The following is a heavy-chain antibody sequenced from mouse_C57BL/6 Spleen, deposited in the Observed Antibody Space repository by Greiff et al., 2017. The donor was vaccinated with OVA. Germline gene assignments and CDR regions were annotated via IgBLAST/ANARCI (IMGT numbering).Heavy chain of an antibody. D-gene: IGHD1-1*01. CDR2: IDPSDSYT. J-gene: IGHJ3*01. CDR3: ARDGGSSYIAY. Sequence: QVQLQQPGAELVMPGASVKLSCKASGYTFTSYWMHWVKQRPGQGLEWIGEIDPSDSYTKYNHKFKGKSTLTVDKSSSTAYMQLSSLTSEDSAVDYCARDGGSSYIAYWGQGTLVTVSA. CDR1: GYTFTSYW. V-gene: IGHV1-69*01.